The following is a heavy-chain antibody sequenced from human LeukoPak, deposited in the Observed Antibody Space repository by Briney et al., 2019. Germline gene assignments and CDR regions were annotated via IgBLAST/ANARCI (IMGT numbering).Heavy chain of an antibody. Sequence: SETLSLTCTVSGGSISSYYWSWIRQPPGKGLEWIGYIYYSGSTNYNPSLKSRVTISVDTSKNQFSLKLSSVTAADTAVYYCARVNPPMYYFDYWGQGTLVTVSS. D-gene: IGHD3-10*02. CDR3: ARVNPPMYYFDY. CDR2: IYYSGST. CDR1: GGSISSYY. V-gene: IGHV4-59*08. J-gene: IGHJ4*02.